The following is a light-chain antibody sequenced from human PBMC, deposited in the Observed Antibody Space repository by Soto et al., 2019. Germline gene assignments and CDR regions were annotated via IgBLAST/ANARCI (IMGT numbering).Light chain of an antibody. J-gene: IGLJ1*01. CDR2: SNS. CDR1: SSNIGSNT. V-gene: IGLV1-44*01. Sequence: QLVLTQPPSASGTPGQRVTISCSGSSSNIGSNTVNWYQQLPGTAPKLLFHSNSQRPSGVPDRFSGSKSGTSASLAISGLQSEDEADYYCATWDDSLNGYVFGTGTKLTVL. CDR3: ATWDDSLNGYV.